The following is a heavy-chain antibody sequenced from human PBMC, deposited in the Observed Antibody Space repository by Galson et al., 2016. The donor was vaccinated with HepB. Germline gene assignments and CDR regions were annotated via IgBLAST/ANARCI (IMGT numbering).Heavy chain of an antibody. CDR3: AKAVSGSSVSLPDY. D-gene: IGHD1-26*01. CDR1: GFTFSSYA. V-gene: IGHV3-30-3*01. Sequence: SLRLSCAASGFTFSSYAMHWVRQAPGKGLEWVAVISYDGNNKYFAGSVKGRFTISRENSYNTLYLPLKSLRPDDTAAYYCAKAVSGSSVSLPDYWGQGALVTVSS. CDR2: ISYDGNNK. J-gene: IGHJ4*02.